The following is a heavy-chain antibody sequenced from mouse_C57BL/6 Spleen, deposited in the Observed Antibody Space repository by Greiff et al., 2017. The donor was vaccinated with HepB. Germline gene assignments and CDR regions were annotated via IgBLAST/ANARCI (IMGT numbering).Heavy chain of an antibody. V-gene: IGHV1-69*01. CDR1: GYTFTSYW. Sequence: QVQLQQPGAELVMPGASVKLSCKASGYTFTSYWMHWVKQRPGQGLEWIGEIDPSDSYTNYNQKVKGKSTLTVDKSSSTAYMQLRSLTSEASAVYYCARGGAADFDYWGQGTTLTVSS. J-gene: IGHJ2*01. CDR2: IDPSDSYT. CDR3: ARGGAADFDY.